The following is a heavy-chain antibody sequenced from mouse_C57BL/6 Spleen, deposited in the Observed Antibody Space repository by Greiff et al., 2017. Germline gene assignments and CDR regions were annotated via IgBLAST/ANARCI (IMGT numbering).Heavy chain of an antibody. Sequence: VKLMESGAELVRPGASVKLSCKASGYTFTDYYINWVKQRPGQGLEWIARIYPGSGNTYYNEKFKGKATLTAEKSSSTAYMQLSSLTSEDSAVYFCARDTTVVMDYWGQGTSGTVSS. J-gene: IGHJ4*01. D-gene: IGHD1-1*01. CDR1: GYTFTDYY. CDR3: ARDTTVVMDY. CDR2: IYPGSGNT. V-gene: IGHV1-76*01.